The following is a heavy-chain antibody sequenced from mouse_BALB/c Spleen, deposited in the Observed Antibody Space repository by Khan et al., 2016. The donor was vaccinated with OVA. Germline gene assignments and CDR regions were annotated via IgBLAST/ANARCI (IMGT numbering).Heavy chain of an antibody. V-gene: IGHV9-3-1*01. Sequence: QIQLVQSGPELKKPGETVKISCKASGYTFTNYGMNWVKQAPGKGLKWMGWINTYTGEPTYADDFKGRFAFSLETSANTAYLQINNLKNEDTATYFVARSASYWFCDVWGAGTTVTVSS. CDR3: ARSASYWFCDV. J-gene: IGHJ1*01. D-gene: IGHD6-1*01. CDR2: INTYTGEP. CDR1: GYTFTNYG.